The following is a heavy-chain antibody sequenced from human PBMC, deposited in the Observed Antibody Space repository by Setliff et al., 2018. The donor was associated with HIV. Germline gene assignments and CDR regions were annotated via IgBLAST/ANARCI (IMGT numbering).Heavy chain of an antibody. CDR1: GGTFKTYA. V-gene: IGHV1-69*13. CDR3: ALKGAYDILTGFPN. CDR2: IIPIFATT. J-gene: IGHJ4*02. D-gene: IGHD3-9*01. Sequence: WASVKVSCKASGGTFKTYAISWVRQAPGQGLEWMGGIIPIFATTDYAQKFQGRVTIIADESTSTAYMELSSLRSEDTAVHYCALKGAYDILTGFPNWGQGTLVTVS.